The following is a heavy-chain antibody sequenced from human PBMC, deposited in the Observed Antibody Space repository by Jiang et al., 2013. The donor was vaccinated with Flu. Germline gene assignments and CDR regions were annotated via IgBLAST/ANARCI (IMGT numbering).Heavy chain of an antibody. Sequence: SGAEVKKPGSSVKVSCKASGGTFSSYAISWVRQAPGQGLEWMGGIIPIFGTANYAQKFQGRVTITADESTSTAYMELSSLRSEDTAVYYCARDGTYSSGWYNYYYGMDVWGQGTTVTVSS. CDR2: IIPIFGTA. J-gene: IGHJ6*02. D-gene: IGHD6-19*01. CDR1: GGTFSSYA. V-gene: IGHV1-69*01. CDR3: ARDGTYSSGWYNYYYGMDV.